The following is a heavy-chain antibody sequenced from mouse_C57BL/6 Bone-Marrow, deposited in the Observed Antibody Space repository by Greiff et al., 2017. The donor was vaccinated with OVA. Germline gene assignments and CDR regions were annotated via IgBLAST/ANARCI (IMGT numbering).Heavy chain of an antibody. J-gene: IGHJ3*01. D-gene: IGHD3-2*01. CDR2: IYPGDGDT. CDR1: GYAFSSSW. CDR3: ARARDSPFAY. V-gene: IGHV1-82*01. Sequence: QVQLKQSGPELVKPGASVKISCTASGYAFSSSWMNWVKQRPGKGLEWIGRIYPGDGDTNYNGKFKGKATLTADKSSSTAYMQLSSLTSEDSAVYFCARARDSPFAYWGQGTLVTVSA.